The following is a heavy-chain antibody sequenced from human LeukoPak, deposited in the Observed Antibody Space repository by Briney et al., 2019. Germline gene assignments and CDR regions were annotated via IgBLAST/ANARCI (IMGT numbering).Heavy chain of an antibody. V-gene: IGHV3-64D*09. J-gene: IGHJ6*02. Sequence: PGGSLRLSCSASGFPFSSYAMHWVRQAPGKGLEYVSAISDSGGSTYYADSVKGRFTISRDNSKNTLYLQMSSLRAEDTAVYFCVRGDSFGPYGMDVWGQGTTVTVSS. CDR2: ISDSGGST. CDR3: VRGDSFGPYGMDV. D-gene: IGHD2-15*01. CDR1: GFPFSSYA.